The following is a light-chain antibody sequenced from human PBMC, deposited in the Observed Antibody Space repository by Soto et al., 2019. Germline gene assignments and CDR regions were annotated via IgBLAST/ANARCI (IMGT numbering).Light chain of an antibody. J-gene: IGKJ1*01. V-gene: IGKV3-20*01. CDR1: QSVSSN. CDR3: QQYGSSPRT. CDR2: GAS. Sequence: TQSPATLSVSPGERATLSCRASQSVSSNVAWYQQIPGQTPRLLIYGASSRATGIPDRFSGSGSGTDFTLTISRLEPEDFAVYYCQQYGSSPRTFGQGTNVDI.